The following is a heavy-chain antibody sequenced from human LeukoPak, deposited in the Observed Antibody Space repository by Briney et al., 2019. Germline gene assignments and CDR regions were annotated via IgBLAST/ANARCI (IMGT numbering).Heavy chain of an antibody. CDR3: AKSQIAYYYYYGMDV. Sequence: RAGGSLRLSCAASGFTFDDYAMHWVRQAPGKGLEWVSGISWNSGSIGYADSVKGRFTISRDNAKNSLYRQMNSLRAEDTALYYCAKSQIAYYYYYGMDVWGQGTTVTVSS. D-gene: IGHD2-21*01. J-gene: IGHJ6*02. CDR1: GFTFDDYA. CDR2: ISWNSGSI. V-gene: IGHV3-9*01.